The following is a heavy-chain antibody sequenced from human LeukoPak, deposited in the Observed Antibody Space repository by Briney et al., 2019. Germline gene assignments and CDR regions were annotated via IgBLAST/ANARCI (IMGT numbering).Heavy chain of an antibody. CDR1: GFTFSSYA. Sequence: PGGSLRLSCAASGFTFSSYAMHWVRQAPGKGLEWVAVISYDGSNKYYADSMKGRFTISRDNSKNTLYLQMNSLRAEDTAVYYCARGEGWGQGTLVTVSS. CDR3: ARGEG. CDR2: ISYDGSNK. J-gene: IGHJ4*02. V-gene: IGHV3-30*04.